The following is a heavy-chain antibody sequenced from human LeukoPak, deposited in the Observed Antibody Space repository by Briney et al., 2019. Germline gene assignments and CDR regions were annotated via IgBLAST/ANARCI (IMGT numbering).Heavy chain of an antibody. CDR2: IYYSGST. J-gene: IGHJ6*02. Sequence: SETLSLTCTVSGGSISSYYWSWIRQPPGKGLEWIGYIYYSGSTNYNPSLKSRVTISVGTSKNQFSLKLSSVTAADTAVYYCAKTYSSGLYYGMDVWGQGTTVTVSS. CDR3: AKTYSSGLYYGMDV. D-gene: IGHD6-19*01. V-gene: IGHV4-59*01. CDR1: GGSISSYY.